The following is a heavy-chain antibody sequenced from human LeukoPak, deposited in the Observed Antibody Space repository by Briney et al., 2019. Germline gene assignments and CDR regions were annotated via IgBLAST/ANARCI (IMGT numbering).Heavy chain of an antibody. CDR2: ISGSGHST. D-gene: IGHD1-26*01. CDR1: GFTFTVYP. J-gene: IGHJ4*02. V-gene: IGHV3-23*01. CDR3: AKDLEVGATKGLDY. Sequence: GGSLRLSCAASGFTFTVYPMSCVADARGKGLEWVSDISGSGHSTHHADSVKSRFTLSRDNSKNTRYLQMNSLRAEDTAVYYCAKDLEVGATKGLDYWDQGTLGTVSS.